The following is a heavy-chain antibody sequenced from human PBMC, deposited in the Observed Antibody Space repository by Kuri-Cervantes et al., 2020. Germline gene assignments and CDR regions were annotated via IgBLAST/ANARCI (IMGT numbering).Heavy chain of an antibody. CDR3: ARDADYYDSSGLGAFDT. J-gene: IGHJ3*02. CDR1: GGSISSSSYY. Sequence: SETLSLTCTVSGGSISSSSYYWGWIRQPPGKGLEWIGSIYYSGSTYYNPSLKSRVTISVDTSKNQFSLKLSSVTAADTAVYYCARDADYYDSSGLGAFDTWGQGTMVTVSS. D-gene: IGHD3-22*01. V-gene: IGHV4-39*07. CDR2: IYYSGST.